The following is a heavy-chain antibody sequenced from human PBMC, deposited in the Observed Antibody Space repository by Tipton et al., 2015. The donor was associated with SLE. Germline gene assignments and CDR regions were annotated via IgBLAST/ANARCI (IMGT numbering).Heavy chain of an antibody. J-gene: IGHJ4*02. CDR3: ARAGGYGNY. Sequence: TLSLTCTVSGGSIRSYYWSWIRQPPGKGLEWIGYIYYSGCTNYNPSLKSRVTISVDTSKNQFSPKLSSVTAADTAVYYCARAGGYGNYWGQGTLVTVSS. V-gene: IGHV4-59*01. CDR2: IYYSGCT. CDR1: GGSIRSYY. D-gene: IGHD5-12*01.